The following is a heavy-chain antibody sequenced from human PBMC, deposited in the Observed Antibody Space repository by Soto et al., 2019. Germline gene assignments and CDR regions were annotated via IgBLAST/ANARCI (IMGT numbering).Heavy chain of an antibody. D-gene: IGHD2-21*02. CDR2: ISYDGRNI. Sequence: QVQLVESGGGVVQPGRSLRLSCAASGFTFSNYGMHWVRQAPGKGLEWLAAISYDGRNIYYVDSVKGRFTISRDTSEDTLYLQMNSLRAEDTAVYYCAKDAHPRDDDCSVADDWGQGNLVTVSS. CDR1: GFTFSNYG. CDR3: AKDAHPRDDDCSVADD. J-gene: IGHJ4*02. V-gene: IGHV3-30*18.